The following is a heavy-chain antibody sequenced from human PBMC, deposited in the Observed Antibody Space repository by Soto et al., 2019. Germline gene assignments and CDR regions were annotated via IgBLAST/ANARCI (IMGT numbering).Heavy chain of an antibody. CDR2: INAGNGNT. Sequence: GASVKVSCKASGYTFTSYAMHWVRQAPGQRLEWMGWINAGNGNTKYSQKFQGRVTITRDTSASTAYMELSSLRSEDTAVYYCARGTLADYDILTGFDLYFDYWGQGTLVTVSS. CDR1: GYTFTSYA. J-gene: IGHJ4*02. CDR3: ARGTLADYDILTGFDLYFDY. D-gene: IGHD3-9*01. V-gene: IGHV1-3*01.